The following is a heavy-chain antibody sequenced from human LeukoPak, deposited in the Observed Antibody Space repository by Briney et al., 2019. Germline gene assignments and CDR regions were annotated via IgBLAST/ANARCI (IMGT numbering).Heavy chain of an antibody. V-gene: IGHV3-30*02. D-gene: IGHD6-19*01. J-gene: IGHJ4*02. Sequence: GGSLRLSCAASGFIFNGYGMHWVRQAPGKGLEWVAFIRFDGSDKFYIDSVKGRFTISRDNSKNTLYLQMNSLRAEDTAVYYCAKSTLSSGWYSYFDYWGQGTLVTVSS. CDR3: AKSTLSSGWYSYFDY. CDR2: IRFDGSDK. CDR1: GFIFNGYG.